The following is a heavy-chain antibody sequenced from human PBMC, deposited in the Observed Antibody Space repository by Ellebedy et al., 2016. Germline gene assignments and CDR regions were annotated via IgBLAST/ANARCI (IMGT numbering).Heavy chain of an antibody. CDR3: VKGPTVVIAAEEFDY. CDR1: GFTFSTYA. D-gene: IGHD2-21*01. Sequence: GESLKISCAASGFTFSTYAMSWVRQAPGKGLEWVSAVSGSDGGTYYADSVKGRFTISRDTSKNTLYLQMNSLRAEDTAVYYCVKGPTVVIAAEEFDYWGQGTLVTVSS. J-gene: IGHJ4*02. V-gene: IGHV3-23*01. CDR2: VSGSDGGT.